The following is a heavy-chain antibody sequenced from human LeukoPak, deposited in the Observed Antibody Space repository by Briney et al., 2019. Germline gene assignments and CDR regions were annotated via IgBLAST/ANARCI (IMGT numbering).Heavy chain of an antibody. J-gene: IGHJ4*02. CDR1: GYTFTDYY. V-gene: IGHV1-69-2*01. D-gene: IGHD1-26*01. CDR2: VDPEDGET. CDR3: ATVGRDEKSRDFDY. Sequence: ASVKVSCKVSGYTFTDYYMHWVQQAPGKGLEWMGLVDPEDGETIYAEKFQGRVTITADTSTDTAYMELSSLRSADTAVYYCATVGRDEKSRDFDYWGQGTLVTVSS.